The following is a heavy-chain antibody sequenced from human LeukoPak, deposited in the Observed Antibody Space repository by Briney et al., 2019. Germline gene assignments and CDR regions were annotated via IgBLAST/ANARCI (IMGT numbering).Heavy chain of an antibody. D-gene: IGHD2-21*02. V-gene: IGHV5-51*01. CDR1: GYSFTSYW. J-gene: IGHJ4*02. CDR3: ARRRCRGGDCYPPVYYFDY. Sequence: GESLKISCKGSGYSFTSYWIGWVRQMPGKGLEWMGIIYPGDSDTRYSPSFQGQVTISADKSISTAYLQWSSLKASDTAMYYCARRRCRGGDCYPPVYYFDYWGQGTLVTVSS. CDR2: IYPGDSDT.